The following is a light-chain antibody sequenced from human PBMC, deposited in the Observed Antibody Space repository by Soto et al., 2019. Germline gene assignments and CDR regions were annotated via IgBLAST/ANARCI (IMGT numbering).Light chain of an antibody. CDR1: QGISSY. J-gene: IGKJ4*01. CDR2: AAS. CDR3: QQLNSYPLT. V-gene: IGKV1-9*01. Sequence: IQLTQSPSSLSASVGDRVTITCRASQGISSYLAWYQQKPGKAPKLLIYAASTLQSGVPSRFSGSGSRTDFTFTISSLQPEDFATYYCQQLNSYPLTFGGGTKVDIK.